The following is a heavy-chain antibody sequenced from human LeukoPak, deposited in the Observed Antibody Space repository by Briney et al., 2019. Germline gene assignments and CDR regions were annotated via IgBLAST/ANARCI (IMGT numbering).Heavy chain of an antibody. CDR2: IWYDGSNK. J-gene: IGHJ4*02. D-gene: IGHD6-19*01. CDR1: GFTFSSYG. V-gene: IGHV3-33*01. Sequence: GGSLRLSCAASGFTFSSYGMHWVRQAPGKGLEWVAVIWYDGSNKYYADSVKGRFTISRDNSKNTLYLQMNSLRAEDTAVYYCARDWGVAGSFDYWGQGTLVTVSS. CDR3: ARDWGVAGSFDY.